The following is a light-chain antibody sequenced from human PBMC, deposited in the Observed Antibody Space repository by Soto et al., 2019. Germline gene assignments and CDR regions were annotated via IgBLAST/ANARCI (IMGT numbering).Light chain of an antibody. V-gene: IGLV1-40*01. CDR3: QSCDSSLPWV. Sequence: QPVLTQPPSVSGAPGQRVTISCTGSSSNIGAGYDVHWYQQLPGTAPKLLIYGNSNRPSGVPDRFSGSKSGTSASLAITGLQAEDEADYYCQSCDSSLPWVFGGGTKLTVL. J-gene: IGLJ3*02. CDR1: SSNIGAGYD. CDR2: GNS.